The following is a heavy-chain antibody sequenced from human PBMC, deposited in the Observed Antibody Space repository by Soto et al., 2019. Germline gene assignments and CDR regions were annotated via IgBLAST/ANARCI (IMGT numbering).Heavy chain of an antibody. CDR3: ARDPTVRGVIRGWFDP. CDR1: GGSISSSNW. J-gene: IGHJ5*02. Sequence: QVQLQESGPGLVKPSGTLSLTCAVSGGSISSSNWWSWVRQPPGKGLEWIGEIYHSGSTNYNPSLESRVTISVDKSKNQFSLKLSSVTAADTAVYYCARDPTVRGVIRGWFDPWGQGTLVTVSS. D-gene: IGHD3-10*01. V-gene: IGHV4-4*02. CDR2: IYHSGST.